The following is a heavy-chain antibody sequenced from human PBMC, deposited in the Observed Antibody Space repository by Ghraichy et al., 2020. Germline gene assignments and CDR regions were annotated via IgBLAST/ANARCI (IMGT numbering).Heavy chain of an antibody. CDR1: GGTFSSYA. CDR3: ATDRGYDSRAHGY. D-gene: IGHD3-22*01. J-gene: IGHJ4*02. CDR2: IIPILGIA. V-gene: IGHV1-69*04. Sequence: SVKVSCKASGGTFSSYAISWVRQAPGQGLEWMGRIIPILGIANYAQKFQGRVTITADKSTSTAYMELSSLRSEDTAVYYCATDRGYDSRAHGYWGQGTLVTVSS.